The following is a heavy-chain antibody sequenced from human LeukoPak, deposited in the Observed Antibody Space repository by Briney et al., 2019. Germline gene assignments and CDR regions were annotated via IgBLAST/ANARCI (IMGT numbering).Heavy chain of an antibody. Sequence: SETLSLTCTVSGVTISNDYYYWGWIRQPPGKGLEWIGSIYYSGSTYYNPSLKSRVTISVDTSKNQFSLKVSSVTAADTAVYYRARDLRAGDLALDYWGQGTLVTVSS. CDR3: ARDLRAGDLALDY. D-gene: IGHD7-27*01. V-gene: IGHV4-39*07. J-gene: IGHJ4*02. CDR2: IYYSGST. CDR1: GVTISNDYYY.